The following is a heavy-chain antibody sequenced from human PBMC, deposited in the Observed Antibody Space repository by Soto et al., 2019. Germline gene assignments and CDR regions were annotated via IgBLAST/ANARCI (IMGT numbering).Heavy chain of an antibody. CDR2: INTYNGNI. D-gene: IGHD1-1*01. V-gene: IGHV1-18*01. Sequence: QVQLVQSGAEVKKPGASVKVSCKFSGYMFASYGISWARQAPGQGLEWMGWINTYNGNINYAQKFQGRVTMTTDTSTSTAYMELRGLGSDDTALYYCARERGAYKYFDYWGQGTLVTVSS. CDR1: GYMFASYG. J-gene: IGHJ4*02. CDR3: ARERGAYKYFDY.